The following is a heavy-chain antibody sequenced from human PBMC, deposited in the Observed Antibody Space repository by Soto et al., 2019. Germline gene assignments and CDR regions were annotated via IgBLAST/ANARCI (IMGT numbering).Heavy chain of an antibody. Sequence: SETLSLTCTVSDGSISSSSYYWGWIRQPPGKGLEWIGSIYYSGSTYYNPSLKSRVTISVDTSKNQFSLKLSSVTAADTAVYYCARQEWDGDYAYYYYYGMDVWGQGTTVTVSS. CDR1: DGSISSSSYY. D-gene: IGHD4-17*01. J-gene: IGHJ6*02. CDR3: ARQEWDGDYAYYYYYGMDV. V-gene: IGHV4-39*01. CDR2: IYYSGST.